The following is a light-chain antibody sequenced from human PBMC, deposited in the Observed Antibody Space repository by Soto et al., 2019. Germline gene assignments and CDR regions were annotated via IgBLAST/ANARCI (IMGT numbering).Light chain of an antibody. Sequence: QSVLTQPPSVSAAPGQKVTISCSGSSSNIGNNYVSWYQQLPGTAPKLLIYDNNKRPSGITDRFSGSKSGTSATLGITGLQTGGEDDYYCGTWDSSLSAYVFGTGTKVTVL. CDR3: GTWDSSLSAYV. CDR2: DNN. CDR1: SSNIGNNY. J-gene: IGLJ1*01. V-gene: IGLV1-51*01.